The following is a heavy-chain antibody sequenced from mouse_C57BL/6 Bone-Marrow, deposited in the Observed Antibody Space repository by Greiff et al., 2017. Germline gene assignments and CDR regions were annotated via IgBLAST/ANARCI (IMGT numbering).Heavy chain of an antibody. CDR2: IHPSGSYT. V-gene: IGHV1-69*01. D-gene: IGHD3-2*02. CDR1: GYTFTSYW. CDR3: AKRSSGVPVFAY. J-gene: IGHJ3*01. Sequence: QVQLQQPGAELVMPGASVKLSCKASGYTFTSYWMHWVKQRPGQGLEWIGEIHPSGSYTNYNQKFKGKSTLTVDKSSSTAYMQLSSLTSEDSAVYYGAKRSSGVPVFAYWGQGTLVTVSA.